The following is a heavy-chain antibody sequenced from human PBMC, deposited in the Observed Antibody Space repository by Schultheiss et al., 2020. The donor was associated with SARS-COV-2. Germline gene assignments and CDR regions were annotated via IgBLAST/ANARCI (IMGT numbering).Heavy chain of an antibody. CDR3: AKLRGAAAAGDFDY. CDR1: GFTFSSYW. V-gene: IGHV3-23*01. Sequence: GGSLRLSCAASGFTFSSYWMHWVRQAPGKGLVWVSAISGSGGSTYYADSVKGRFTISRDNSKNTLYLQMNSLRAEDTAVYYCAKLRGAAAAGDFDYWGQGTLVTVSS. CDR2: ISGSGGST. J-gene: IGHJ4*02. D-gene: IGHD6-13*01.